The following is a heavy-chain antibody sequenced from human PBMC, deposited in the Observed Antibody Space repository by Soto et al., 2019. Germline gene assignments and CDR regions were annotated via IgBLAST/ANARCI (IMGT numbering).Heavy chain of an antibody. Sequence: EVHLLESGGGLVQPGGSLSLSCAASGFTVSSAYMAWVRQAPGKGLEWVSSIYTAGNTYYADSVKGRFTISRDGSENTLYLQMNSLRAEDTAVYYCARCGGSENYCYFFDYWGRGTLITVSS. CDR3: ARCGGSENYCYFFDY. CDR1: GFTVSSAY. J-gene: IGHJ4*02. D-gene: IGHD3-10*01. CDR2: IYTAGNT. V-gene: IGHV3-66*01.